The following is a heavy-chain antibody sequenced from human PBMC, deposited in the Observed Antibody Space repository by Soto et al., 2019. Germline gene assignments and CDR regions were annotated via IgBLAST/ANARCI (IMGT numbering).Heavy chain of an antibody. CDR3: ARDFDMTTVSSYGMDV. CDR2: INPSGGST. V-gene: IGHV1-46*01. J-gene: IGHJ6*02. Sequence: AASVKVSCKASGYTFTSYYMHWVRQAPGQGLEWMGIINPSGGSTSYAQKFQGRVTMTRDTSTSTVYMELSSLRSEDTAVYYCARDFDMTTVSSYGMDVWGQGTTVTVSS. D-gene: IGHD4-17*01. CDR1: GYTFTSYY.